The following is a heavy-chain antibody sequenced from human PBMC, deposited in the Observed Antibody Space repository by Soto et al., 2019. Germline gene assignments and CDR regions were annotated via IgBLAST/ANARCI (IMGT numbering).Heavy chain of an antibody. D-gene: IGHD3-22*01. CDR1: GYTFNTYD. V-gene: IGHV1-8*01. J-gene: IGHJ6*02. CDR3: ARSGGSGYYSAHYYGMDV. CDR2: MNPESGST. Sequence: QEQLVQSGAEVKKPGASVKISCKASGYTFNTYDINWERQATGQGLEWMGWMNPESGSTGFAQSFQGRITLTRNTSLNTVYMEVSSLTNEETAVYFCARSGGSGYYSAHYYGMDVWGPGTTVTVSS.